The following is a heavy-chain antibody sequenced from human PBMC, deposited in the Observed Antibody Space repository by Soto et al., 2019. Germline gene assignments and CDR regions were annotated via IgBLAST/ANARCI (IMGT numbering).Heavy chain of an antibody. CDR1: GFTFGSYS. D-gene: IGHD6-6*01. CDR3: ARGIAARLPVYYYYGMDV. CDR2: ISSSSSYI. Sequence: SGGSLRLSCAASGFTFGSYSMNWVRQAPGKGLEWVSSISSSSSYIYYADSVKGRFTISRDNAKNSLYLQMNSLRAEDTAVYYCARGIAARLPVYYYYGMDVWGQGTTVTVSS. J-gene: IGHJ6*02. V-gene: IGHV3-21*01.